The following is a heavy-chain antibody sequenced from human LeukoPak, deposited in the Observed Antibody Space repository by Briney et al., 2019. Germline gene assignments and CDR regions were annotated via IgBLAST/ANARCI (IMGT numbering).Heavy chain of an antibody. CDR1: GGSISSYY. CDR2: IYYSGST. Sequence: KPSETLSLTCTVSGGSISSYYWSWVRQPPGKGLEWIGYIYYSGSTNYNPSLKSRVTISVDTSKNQFTLKLSSVTAADTAVYYCARYTAMVFDPWGQGTLVTVSS. CDR3: ARYTAMVFDP. J-gene: IGHJ5*02. V-gene: IGHV4-59*01. D-gene: IGHD5-18*01.